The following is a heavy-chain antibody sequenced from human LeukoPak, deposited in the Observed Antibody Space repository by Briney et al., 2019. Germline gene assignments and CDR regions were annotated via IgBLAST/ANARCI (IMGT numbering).Heavy chain of an antibody. V-gene: IGHV3-48*02. J-gene: IGHJ5*02. Sequence: GGSLRLSCAASGFTFKTYSMNWVRQAPGKGLEWVSYISLNSGAMYYADPVKGRFTISRDNVKNSLYLQMNSLRDEDTAMYYCAKPAYSSGWRPNYNWFDPWGQGTLVTVSS. D-gene: IGHD6-19*01. CDR2: ISLNSGAM. CDR1: GFTFKTYS. CDR3: AKPAYSSGWRPNYNWFDP.